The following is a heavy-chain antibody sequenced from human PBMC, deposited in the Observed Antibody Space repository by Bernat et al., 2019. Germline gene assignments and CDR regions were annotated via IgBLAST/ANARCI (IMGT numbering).Heavy chain of an antibody. V-gene: IGHV4-39*01. CDR2: IYYSGST. J-gene: IGHJ6*02. CDR3: ARHRSGSGSYSAYYYYGMDF. D-gene: IGHD3-10*01. Sequence: QLQLQESGPGLVKPSETLSLTCTVSGGSISSSSYYWGWIRQPPGKGLEWIGSIYYSGSTYYNPSLKSRVTVSVDTSRNQLSLKLSSVTAADTAVYYCARHRSGSGSYSAYYYYGMDFWGQGTTVTVSS. CDR1: GGSISSSSYY.